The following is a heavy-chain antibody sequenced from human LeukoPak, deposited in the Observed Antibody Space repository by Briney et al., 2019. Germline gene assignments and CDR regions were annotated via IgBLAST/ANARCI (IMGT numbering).Heavy chain of an antibody. CDR1: GFTFSSYE. Sequence: GGSLRLSCAASGFTFSSYEMNWVRQAPGKGLEWVSYISSSGSTIYYADSVKGRFTISRDNAKNSLYLQMNSLRAEDTDVYYCAKMNSSSWYSNYYYGMDVWGQGTTVTVSS. CDR3: AKMNSSSWYSNYYYGMDV. D-gene: IGHD6-13*01. J-gene: IGHJ6*02. V-gene: IGHV3-48*03. CDR2: ISSSGSTI.